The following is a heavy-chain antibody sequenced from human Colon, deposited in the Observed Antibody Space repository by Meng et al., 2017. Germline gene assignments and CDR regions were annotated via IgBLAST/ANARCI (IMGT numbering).Heavy chain of an antibody. CDR3: TRGLEFYRFEY. Sequence: HLLQSGPGLVKPSQTRSLTCAISGDSVSSQTAVWNWIRQSPSRGLEWLGRTYYRAKWNHDYAESLRGRITINPDTSNNQISLQLNSVTPEDTAVYYCTRGLEFYRFEYWGQGTLVTVSS. D-gene: IGHD3-16*02. CDR1: GDSVSSQTAV. V-gene: IGHV6-1*01. CDR2: TYYRAKWNH. J-gene: IGHJ4*02.